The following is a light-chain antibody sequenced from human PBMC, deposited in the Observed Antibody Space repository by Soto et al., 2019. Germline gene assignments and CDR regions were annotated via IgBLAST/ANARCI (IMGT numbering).Light chain of an antibody. CDR1: QRVSSNS. CDR3: QLYGGSLGT. CDR2: GSS. J-gene: IGKJ1*01. V-gene: IGKV3-20*01. Sequence: EIVLNQSPGPLSLSPGERATLSSGASQRVSSNSLAWYQQKPGQAPRLLICGSSISATGIPDRFSGSGSGTGFTLSTSRLEHEDCAVYYCQLYGGSLGTFGQGTKVEIK.